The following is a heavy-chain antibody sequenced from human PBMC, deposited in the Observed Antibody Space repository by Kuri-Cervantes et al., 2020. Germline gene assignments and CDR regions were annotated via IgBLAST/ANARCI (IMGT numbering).Heavy chain of an antibody. CDR2: ISSSSSYI. CDR3: ARVNTYYDILTGFWYWYFDL. J-gene: IGHJ2*01. CDR1: GFTFSSYS. V-gene: IGHV3-21*04. Sequence: GESLKISCAASGFTFSSYSMNWVRQAPGKGLEWVSSISSSSSYIYYADSVKGRFTISRDNAKNSLYLQMNSLRAEDTALYHCARVNTYYDILTGFWYWYFDLWGRGTLVTVSS. D-gene: IGHD3-9*01.